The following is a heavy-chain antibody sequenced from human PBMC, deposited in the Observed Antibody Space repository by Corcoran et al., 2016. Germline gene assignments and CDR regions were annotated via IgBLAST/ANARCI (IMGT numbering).Heavy chain of an antibody. CDR1: GGSFSGYY. Sequence: QVQLQQWGAGLLKPSETLSLTCAVYGGSFSGYYWSWIRQPPGKGLEWIGEINHSGSTNYNPSLKSRVTISVDTSKNQFSLKLSAVTAAATAVYDCVGGRVVEDVVVVAATLRLFDRWGQGTLVTVSS. V-gene: IGHV4-34*01. CDR2: INHSGST. D-gene: IGHD2-15*01. J-gene: IGHJ5*02. CDR3: VGGRVVEDVVVVAATLRLFDR.